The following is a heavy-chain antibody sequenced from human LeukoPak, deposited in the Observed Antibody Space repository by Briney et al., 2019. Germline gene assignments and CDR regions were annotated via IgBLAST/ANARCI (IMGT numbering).Heavy chain of an antibody. J-gene: IGHJ5*02. Sequence: SETLSLTCTVSGGSISSSHYYWGWIRQPPGQGLEWIGSIYHSGSTYYNPSLQSRLIISVDTSKKQFSLKVSSVTAADTAMYYCARQPGHGYCSGGQGCWFDPWGQGTLVTVSS. CDR2: IYHSGST. V-gene: IGHV4-39*01. CDR3: ARQPGHGYCSGGQGCWFDP. CDR1: GGSISSSHYY. D-gene: IGHD2-15*01.